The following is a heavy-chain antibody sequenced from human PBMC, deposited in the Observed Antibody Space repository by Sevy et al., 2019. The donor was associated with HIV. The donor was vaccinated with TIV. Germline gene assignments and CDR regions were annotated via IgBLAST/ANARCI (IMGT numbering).Heavy chain of an antibody. D-gene: IGHD3-3*01. V-gene: IGHV3-20*04. CDR3: AREDFDGSRYYYDMDV. Sequence: GGSLRLSCVGSGFTFDDHGLNWVRQAPGKGLEWVASINWHGGIADYADSVKGRFIITRDNAKNSLYLQMNSLRVEETAFYYCAREDFDGSRYYYDMDVWGKGTTVTVSS. J-gene: IGHJ6*03. CDR2: INWHGGIA. CDR1: GFTFDDHG.